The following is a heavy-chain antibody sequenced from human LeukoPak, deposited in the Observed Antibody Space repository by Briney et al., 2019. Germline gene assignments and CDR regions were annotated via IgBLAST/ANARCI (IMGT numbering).Heavy chain of an antibody. D-gene: IGHD5-18*01. J-gene: IGHJ3*02. V-gene: IGHV4-39*07. CDR1: GGSISSSSYY. CDR2: IYYSGST. Sequence: SETLSLTCTVSGGSISSSSYYWGWIRQPPGKGLEWIGSIYYSGSTYYNPSLKSRVTISLGTSKNQFSLKLSSVTAADTAVYYCATTPQRGYSYGWGTDAFDIWGQGTMVTVSS. CDR3: ATTPQRGYSYGWGTDAFDI.